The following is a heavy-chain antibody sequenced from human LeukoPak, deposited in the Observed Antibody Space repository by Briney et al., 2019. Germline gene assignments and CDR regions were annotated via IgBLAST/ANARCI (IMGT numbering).Heavy chain of an antibody. CDR1: GGSISSSSYY. V-gene: IGHV4-39*07. D-gene: IGHD4-17*01. J-gene: IGHJ6*02. CDR3: ARDRAVTTIEPYYYYGMDV. Sequence: SETLSLTCTVSGGSISSSSYYWGWIRQPPGKGLEWIGSIYYSGSTYYNPSLKSRVTISVDTSKNQFSLKLSSVTAADTAVYYCARDRAVTTIEPYYYYGMDVWGQGTTVTVSS. CDR2: IYYSGST.